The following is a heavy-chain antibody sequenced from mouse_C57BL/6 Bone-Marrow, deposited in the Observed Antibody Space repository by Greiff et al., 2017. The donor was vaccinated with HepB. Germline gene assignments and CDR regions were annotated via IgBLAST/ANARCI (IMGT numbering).Heavy chain of an antibody. CDR1: GYTFTTYW. V-gene: IGHV1-7*01. Sequence: VQLQQSGAELAKPGASVRLSCKASGYTFTTYWMHWVKQRPGPGLDWIGYINPGSGYPKYNQKFKDKATLTADKSSSAAYMQLGSLTHEDSAVYVGARDDGSYGFCYGGRGTGVTVAA. D-gene: IGHD1-1*01. CDR3: ARDDGSYGFCY. J-gene: IGHJ3*01. CDR2: INPGSGYP.